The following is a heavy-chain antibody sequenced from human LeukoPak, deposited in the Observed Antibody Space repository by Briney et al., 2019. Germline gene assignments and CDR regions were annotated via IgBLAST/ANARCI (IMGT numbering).Heavy chain of an antibody. CDR1: GGSFSGYY. CDR3: AAGPSSSPGDYYMDV. D-gene: IGHD6-6*01. J-gene: IGHJ6*03. Sequence: SETLSLTCAVYGGSFSGYYWSWIRQPPGKGLEWIGEINHSGSTNYNPSLKSRVTISVDTSKNQFSLKLSSVTAADTAVYYCAAGPSSSPGDYYMDVWGKGTTVTVSS. CDR2: INHSGST. V-gene: IGHV4-34*01.